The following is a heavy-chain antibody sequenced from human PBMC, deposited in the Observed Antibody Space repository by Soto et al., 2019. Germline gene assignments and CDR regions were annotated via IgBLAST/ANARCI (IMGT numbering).Heavy chain of an antibody. J-gene: IGHJ4*02. CDR2: INPNSGGT. D-gene: IGHD6-6*01. CDR1: GYTFTGYY. Sequence: ASVKVSCKASGYTFTGYYMHWVRQAPGQGLEWMGWINPNSGGTNYAQKFQGRVTMTRDTSISTAYMELSRLRSDDTAVYYCARAWRYGSSPRGYPLDYWGQGTLVTVSS. V-gene: IGHV1-2*02. CDR3: ARAWRYGSSPRGYPLDY.